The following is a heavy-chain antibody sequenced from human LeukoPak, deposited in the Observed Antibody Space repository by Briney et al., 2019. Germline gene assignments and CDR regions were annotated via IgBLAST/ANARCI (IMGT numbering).Heavy chain of an antibody. D-gene: IGHD4-4*01. CDR1: GFTFSSSW. V-gene: IGHV3-7*01. CDR3: AKDSYSKGDY. J-gene: IGHJ4*02. Sequence: GGSLRLSCVASGFTFSSSWMAWVRQAPGKGLQWVANINHDGSVKNYVGSVKGRFAISRDNAQNSFYLQMNSLETDDTAVYYCAKDSYSKGDYWGQGTLDTVSS. CDR2: INHDGSVK.